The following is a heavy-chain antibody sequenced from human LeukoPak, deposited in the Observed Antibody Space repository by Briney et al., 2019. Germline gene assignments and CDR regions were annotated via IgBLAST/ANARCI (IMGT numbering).Heavy chain of an antibody. J-gene: IGHJ5*02. Sequence: ALVKVSCKASGYTFTSYAMNWVRQAPGQGLEWMGWINANTGNPTYAQGFTGRFVFSLDTSVSTAYLQISSLKAEDTAVYYCASNYGDYVSWFDPWGQGTLVTVSS. CDR2: INANTGNP. CDR3: ASNYGDYVSWFDP. V-gene: IGHV7-4-1*02. CDR1: GYTFTSYA. D-gene: IGHD4-17*01.